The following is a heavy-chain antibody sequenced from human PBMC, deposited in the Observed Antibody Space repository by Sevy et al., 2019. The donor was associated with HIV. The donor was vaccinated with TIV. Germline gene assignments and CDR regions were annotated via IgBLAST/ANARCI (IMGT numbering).Heavy chain of an antibody. V-gene: IGHV3-53*01. CDR1: GFNVINQY. CDR2: LYGNDNT. J-gene: IGHJ4*02. CDR3: TTERHNSFQW. D-gene: IGHD6-19*01. Sequence: GGSLSLSCAASGFNVINQYMSWVRQAPGQGLECVSTLYGNDNTDYADSVKRRFTISRENSKNTLLLPMNGLRAEDTAGYYCTTERHNSFQWWGRGTLVTVSS.